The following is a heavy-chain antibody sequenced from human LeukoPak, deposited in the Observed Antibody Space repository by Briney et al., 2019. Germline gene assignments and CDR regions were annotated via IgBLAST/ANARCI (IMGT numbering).Heavy chain of an antibody. CDR2: IYSGGST. V-gene: IGHV3-66*01. CDR3: ARDMYSSSWYSWGY. J-gene: IGHJ4*02. Sequence: PGGSLRLSCAASGFTVSSNYMSWVRQAPGKGLEWVSVIYSGGSTYYADSVKGRFTISRDNSKNTLYLQMNSLRAEDTAVYYCARDMYSSSWYSWGYWGQGTLVTVSS. D-gene: IGHD6-13*01. CDR1: GFTVSSNY.